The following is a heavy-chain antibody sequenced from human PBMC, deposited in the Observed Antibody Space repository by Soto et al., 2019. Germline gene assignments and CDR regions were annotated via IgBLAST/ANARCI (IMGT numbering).Heavy chain of an antibody. V-gene: IGHV1-18*01. CDR1: GYTFTSYG. Sequence: QVQLVQSGAEVKKPGASVKVSCKASGYTFTSYGISWVRQAPGQGLEWMGWISAYNGNTNYAQKLQGRVTMTTDTSTSTAYMELRSLRSDDTAVYYCALCSSTSCYYYYYYMDVWGKGTTVTVSS. CDR2: ISAYNGNT. D-gene: IGHD2-2*01. J-gene: IGHJ6*03. CDR3: ALCSSTSCYYYYYYMDV.